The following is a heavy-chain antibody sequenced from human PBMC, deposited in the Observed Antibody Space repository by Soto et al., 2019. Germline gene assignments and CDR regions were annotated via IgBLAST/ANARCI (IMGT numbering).Heavy chain of an antibody. CDR3: ERQPYCSSTSCSNYFDY. V-gene: IGHV4-39*01. CDR1: GGSISSSSYY. Sequence: SETLSLTCTVSGGSISSSSYYWGWIRQPPGKGLEWIGSIYYSGSTYYNPSLKSRVTISVDTSKNQFSLKLSSVTAADTAVYYCERQPYCSSTSCSNYFDYWGQGTLVTVSS. D-gene: IGHD2-2*01. CDR2: IYYSGST. J-gene: IGHJ4*02.